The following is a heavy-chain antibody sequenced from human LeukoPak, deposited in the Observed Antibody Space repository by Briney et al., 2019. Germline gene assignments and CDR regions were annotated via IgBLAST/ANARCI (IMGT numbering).Heavy chain of an antibody. Sequence: GGSLRLSCAASRFTFSTYWMHWVRQAPGKGLVWVSRINSDGSSTDYADSVKGRFTISRDNAKNTLYLQLNSLRAEDTALYYCAKDRVFDYYDISELDYRGRGALASVSS. D-gene: IGHD3-22*01. CDR1: RFTFSTYW. J-gene: IGHJ4*02. CDR2: INSDGSST. CDR3: AKDRVFDYYDISELDY. V-gene: IGHV3-74*01.